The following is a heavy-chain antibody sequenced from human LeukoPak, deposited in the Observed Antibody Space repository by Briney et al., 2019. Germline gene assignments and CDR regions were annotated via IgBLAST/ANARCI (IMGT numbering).Heavy chain of an antibody. CDR2: ISGSSSAI. J-gene: IGHJ3*02. V-gene: IGHV3-48*01. Sequence: GGSLRLSCTASGFAFTTYTMNWVRQAPGKGLEWISYISGSSSAIYYADSMKGRFTISRDNAKSSLYLQMNSLRAEDTAVYYCAREGRGERAFDIWGQGTMVTVSS. D-gene: IGHD3-10*01. CDR3: AREGRGERAFDI. CDR1: GFAFTTYT.